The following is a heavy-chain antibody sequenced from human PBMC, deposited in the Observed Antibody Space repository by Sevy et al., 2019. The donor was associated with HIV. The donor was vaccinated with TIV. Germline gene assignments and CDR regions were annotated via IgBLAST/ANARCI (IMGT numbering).Heavy chain of an antibody. CDR3: ARETSSFGEGIYYGMDV. V-gene: IGHV3-21*01. D-gene: IGHD3-10*01. J-gene: IGHJ6*02. CDR2: ISSISNYI. CDR1: GFTFSDYN. Sequence: GGSLRLSCAASGFTFSDYNMNWVRQAPGKGLEWVSSISSISNYIYYGDSVKGRFTISRDNAKNSLYLQMNSLRAEDTSVYYCARETSSFGEGIYYGMDVWGQGTTVTVSS.